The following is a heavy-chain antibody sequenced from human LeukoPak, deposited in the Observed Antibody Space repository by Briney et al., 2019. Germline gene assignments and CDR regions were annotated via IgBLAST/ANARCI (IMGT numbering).Heavy chain of an antibody. CDR2: INPILGIA. Sequence: ASVKVSCKASGGTFSSYTISWVRQAPGQGLEWMGRINPILGIANYAQKFQGRVTITADKSTSTAYMELSSLRSEDTAVYYCARSTFGELFEGFVYWGQGTLVTVSS. D-gene: IGHD3-10*01. CDR3: ARSTFGELFEGFVY. CDR1: GGTFSSYT. V-gene: IGHV1-69*02. J-gene: IGHJ4*02.